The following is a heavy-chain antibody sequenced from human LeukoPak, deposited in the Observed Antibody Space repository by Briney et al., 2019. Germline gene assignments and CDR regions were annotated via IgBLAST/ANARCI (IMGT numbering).Heavy chain of an antibody. J-gene: IGHJ4*02. V-gene: IGHV4-34*01. CDR3: ARHDPSGSYSVSDY. CDR1: GGSISGYY. Sequence: SETLSLTCTVSGGSISGYYWFWIRQPPGKGLEWIGEINHSGSTNYNPSLKSRVTISVDTSKNQFSLKLNSVTAADTAVYYCARHDPSGSYSVSDYWGQGTLVTVSS. D-gene: IGHD3-10*01. CDR2: INHSGST.